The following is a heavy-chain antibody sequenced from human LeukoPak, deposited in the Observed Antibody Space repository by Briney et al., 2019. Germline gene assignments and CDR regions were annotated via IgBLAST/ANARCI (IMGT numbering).Heavy chain of an antibody. V-gene: IGHV3-7*01. CDR1: GFTFSHYW. CDR3: AKDDNSWSLDY. D-gene: IGHD6-13*01. J-gene: IGHJ4*02. CDR2: IKQDGSQK. Sequence: PGGSLRLSCAASGFTFSHYWMSWVRQAPGKGLERVASIKQDGSQKYYGDSVKGRFTISRDNAKNSLYLQMNSLRAEDTAFYYRAKDDNSWSLDYWGQGTLVTVSS.